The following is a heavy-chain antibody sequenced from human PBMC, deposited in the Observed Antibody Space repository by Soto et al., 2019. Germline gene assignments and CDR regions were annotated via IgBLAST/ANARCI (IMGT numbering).Heavy chain of an antibody. D-gene: IGHD6-19*01. J-gene: IGHJ4*02. Sequence: SCAASGFTFDDYAMHWVRQAPGKGLEWVSGISWNSGSIGYADSVKGRFTISRDNAKNSLYLQMNSLRAEDTALYYCAKGDVAGTRTFDYWGQGTLVTVSS. CDR1: GFTFDDYA. CDR2: ISWNSGSI. CDR3: AKGDVAGTRTFDY. V-gene: IGHV3-9*01.